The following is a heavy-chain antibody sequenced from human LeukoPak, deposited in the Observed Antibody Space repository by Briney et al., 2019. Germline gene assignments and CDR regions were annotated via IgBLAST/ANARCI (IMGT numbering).Heavy chain of an antibody. V-gene: IGHV3-23*01. CDR3: AWGDFWSGYPLSFDY. D-gene: IGHD3-3*01. J-gene: IGHJ4*02. CDR1: GFTFSSYA. Sequence: GGSLRLSCAASGFTFSSYAMSWVRQAPGKGLEWVSAISGSGGSTYYADSVKGRFTISRDNSKNTLYLQMNSLRAEDTAVYYCAWGDFWSGYPLSFDYWGQGTLVTVSS. CDR2: ISGSGGST.